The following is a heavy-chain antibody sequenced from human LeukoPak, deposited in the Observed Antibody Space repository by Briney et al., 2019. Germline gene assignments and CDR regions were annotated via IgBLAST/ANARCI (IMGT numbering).Heavy chain of an antibody. D-gene: IGHD3-10*01. J-gene: IGHJ3*02. CDR1: GFTFSSYA. CDR2: ISYDGSNK. CDR3: ARSAGTKTYPTRGAFDI. Sequence: GGSLRLSCAASGFTFSSYAMHWVRQAPGKGLEWVAVISYDGSNKYYADSVKGRFTISRDNSKNTLYLQMNSLRAEDTAVYYCARSAGTKTYPTRGAFDIWGQGTMVTVSS. V-gene: IGHV3-30-3*01.